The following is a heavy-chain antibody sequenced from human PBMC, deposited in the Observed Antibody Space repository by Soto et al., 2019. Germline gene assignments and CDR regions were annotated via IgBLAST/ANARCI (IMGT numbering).Heavy chain of an antibody. CDR3: ARADPDASVGY. D-gene: IGHD2-15*01. Sequence: PSETLSLTCTASGGSISSGGYYWSWIRQHPGKGLEWIGYIHNSGSTYYNPSLKSRVTISADTSKNQFSLRMNSMIAADTAVYYCARADPDASVGYWGQGTLVTVSS. CDR2: IHNSGST. V-gene: IGHV4-31*03. CDR1: GGSISSGGYY. J-gene: IGHJ4*02.